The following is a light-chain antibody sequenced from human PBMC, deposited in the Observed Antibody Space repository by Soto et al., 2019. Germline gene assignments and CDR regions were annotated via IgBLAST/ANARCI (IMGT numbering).Light chain of an antibody. CDR3: ATWDTNLSAV. J-gene: IGLJ3*02. CDR1: TSNIGHNY. Sequence: QSVLTQPPSVSAAPGQTVTISCSGGTSNIGHNYVSWYQQLPGTAPTLLIYGNDKRPSGIPDRFSGSKSGTSATLAITGLRTGDEADYYCATWDTNLSAVFGGGTKLTVL. V-gene: IGLV1-51*01. CDR2: GND.